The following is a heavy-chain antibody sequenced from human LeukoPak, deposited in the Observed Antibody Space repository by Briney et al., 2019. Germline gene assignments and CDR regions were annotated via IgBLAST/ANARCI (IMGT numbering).Heavy chain of an antibody. Sequence: GGSLRLSCAASGFTFSSYGMHWVRQAPGKGLEWVAIIRYDGSNKYYADSVKGRFTISRDNSKNTLYLQMNSLRAEDTAVYYCANFGLRRDGYNFGFDYWGQGTLVTVSS. CDR3: ANFGLRRDGYNFGFDY. CDR1: GFTFSSYG. J-gene: IGHJ4*02. CDR2: IRYDGSNK. V-gene: IGHV3-30*02. D-gene: IGHD5-24*01.